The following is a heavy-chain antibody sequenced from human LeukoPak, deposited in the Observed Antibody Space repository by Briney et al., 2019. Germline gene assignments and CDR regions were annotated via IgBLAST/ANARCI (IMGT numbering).Heavy chain of an antibody. J-gene: IGHJ3*02. CDR2: INTGGIIT. CDR1: GFLFRSYS. D-gene: IGHD4/OR15-4a*01. Sequence: GGSLRLSCAASGFLFRSYSMIWVRQAPGKGVEWVSYINTGGIITSYADSVKGRFTISRDNAKNSLNLQMNSLRDQDTAVYYCAREGFYGGFDIWGQGTMVTVSS. CDR3: AREGFYGGFDI. V-gene: IGHV3-48*02.